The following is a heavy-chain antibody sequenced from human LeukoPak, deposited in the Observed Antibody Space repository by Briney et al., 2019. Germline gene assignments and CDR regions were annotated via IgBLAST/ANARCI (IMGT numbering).Heavy chain of an antibody. D-gene: IGHD5-18*01. Sequence: SETLSLTCTVSGGSISSYYWSWIRQPAGKGLEWIGRIYPSGSANYNPSLKSRVTMSVDTSNNQFSLRLSSVTAADTAMYYCARYNYGFALSGDYYYYMDVWGKGTTVTISS. CDR3: ARYNYGFALSGDYYYYMDV. CDR1: GGSISSYY. CDR2: IYPSGSA. V-gene: IGHV4-4*07. J-gene: IGHJ6*03.